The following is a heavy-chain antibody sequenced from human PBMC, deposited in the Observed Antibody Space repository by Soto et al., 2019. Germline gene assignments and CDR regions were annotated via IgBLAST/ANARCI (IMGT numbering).Heavy chain of an antibody. V-gene: IGHV1-8*01. CDR1: GYTFTSYD. CDR3: ARGDYYGSGSYRDWFDP. Sequence: QVQLVQSGAEVKKPGASVKVSCKASGYTFTSYDINWVRQATGQGLEWMGWMNPNSGNTGYAQKFQGRVTMTRNTSISTAYMELSSLRSEDTAVYYCARGDYYGSGSYRDWFDPWGQGTLVTVSS. D-gene: IGHD3-10*01. CDR2: MNPNSGNT. J-gene: IGHJ5*02.